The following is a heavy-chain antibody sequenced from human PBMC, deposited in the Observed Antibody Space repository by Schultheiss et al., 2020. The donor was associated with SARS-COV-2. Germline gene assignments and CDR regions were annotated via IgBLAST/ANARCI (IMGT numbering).Heavy chain of an antibody. J-gene: IGHJ4*02. V-gene: IGHV3-7*03. CDR3: AKDISYSGSFGVGY. CDR1: GFTFSSYW. Sequence: SCAASGFTFSSYWMSWVRQAPGKGLEWVANIKQDGSEKNYVDTVKGRFTISRDNAKNSLYLQMNSLRAEDTALYYCAKDISYSGSFGVGYWGQGTLVTVSS. CDR2: IKQDGSEK. D-gene: IGHD1-26*01.